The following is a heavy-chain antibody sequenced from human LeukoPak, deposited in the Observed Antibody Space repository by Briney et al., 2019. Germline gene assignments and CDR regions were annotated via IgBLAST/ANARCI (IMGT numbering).Heavy chain of an antibody. CDR1: GFTFSRYA. Sequence: GGSLRLSCAASGFTFSRYAMSWVRQAPGKGLEWVSGISGRDGSTYYADSVRGRFTISRDNAKNSLYLQMNSLRAEDTAVYYCARDVATISNWFDPWGQGTLVTVSS. D-gene: IGHD5-24*01. CDR3: ARDVATISNWFDP. V-gene: IGHV3-23*01. CDR2: ISGRDGST. J-gene: IGHJ5*02.